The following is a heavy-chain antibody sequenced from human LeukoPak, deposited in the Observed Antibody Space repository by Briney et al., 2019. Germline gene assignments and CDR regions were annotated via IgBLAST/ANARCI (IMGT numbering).Heavy chain of an antibody. V-gene: IGHV3-23*01. Sequence: PGGSLRLSCAASGFTFSSYAMSWVRQAPGKGLEWVSAISGSGGSTYYADSVKGRFTISRDNSKNTLYLQMNSLRAEDTAVYYCAKDRVRFLEWLFRGVYFDYWGQGTLVTVSS. CDR2: ISGSGGST. J-gene: IGHJ4*02. CDR3: AKDRVRFLEWLFRGVYFDY. CDR1: GFTFSSYA. D-gene: IGHD3-3*01.